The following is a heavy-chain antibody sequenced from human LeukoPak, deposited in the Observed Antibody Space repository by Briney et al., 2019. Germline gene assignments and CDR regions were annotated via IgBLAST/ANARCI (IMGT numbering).Heavy chain of an antibody. CDR1: GGSISSGDYY. J-gene: IGHJ5*02. V-gene: IGHV4-30-4*01. Sequence: SETLSLTCTVSGGSISSGDYYWSWIRQPPGKGLEWIGYIYYSGSTYYNPSHKSRVTISVDTSKNQFSLKLSSVTAADTAVYYCRSTNLNWFDPWGQGTLATVSS. CDR3: RSTNLNWFDP. CDR2: IYYSGST.